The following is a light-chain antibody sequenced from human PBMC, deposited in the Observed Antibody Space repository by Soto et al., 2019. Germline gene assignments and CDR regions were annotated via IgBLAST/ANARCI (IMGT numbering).Light chain of an antibody. Sequence: IQISQSPSTLSASVGCAVTITCRASQGISSWLAWYQQKPGIAPKLLIYKASTLQSGVPSRFSGSGYGTVFTLTISRLQPDDSATYYCQQYDVYSTFGQGTKVDIK. CDR3: QQYDVYST. CDR1: QGISSW. J-gene: IGKJ1*01. CDR2: KAS. V-gene: IGKV1-5*03.